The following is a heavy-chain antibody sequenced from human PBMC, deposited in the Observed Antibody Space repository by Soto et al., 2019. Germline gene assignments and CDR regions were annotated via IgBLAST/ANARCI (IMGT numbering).Heavy chain of an antibody. CDR3: ALYRDSSGYLTAFDI. Sequence: ASVKVSCKASGYTFTSYGISWVRQAPGQGLEWMGWIVTYNGNTQSTQKLQGRVTMTTDTSTSTAYMELSSLRAEDTAVYYCALYRDSSGYLTAFDIWGQGTMVTVSS. J-gene: IGHJ3*02. V-gene: IGHV1-18*01. CDR1: GYTFTSYG. CDR2: IVTYNGNT. D-gene: IGHD3-22*01.